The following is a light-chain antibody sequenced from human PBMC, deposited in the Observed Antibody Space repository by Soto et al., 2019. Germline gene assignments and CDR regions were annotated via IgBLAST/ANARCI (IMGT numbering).Light chain of an antibody. CDR2: GAS. CDR3: QQYGSSPLT. Sequence: EIVLTQSPGTLSLSPGEGATLSCRASPSVSSSSLAWYQHKPGQAPRLLIYGASVRATGIPDRFSGSGSGTDLTLTISRLEPEDFAMYYCQQYGSSPLTFGGGTKV. J-gene: IGKJ4*01. V-gene: IGKV3-20*01. CDR1: PSVSSSS.